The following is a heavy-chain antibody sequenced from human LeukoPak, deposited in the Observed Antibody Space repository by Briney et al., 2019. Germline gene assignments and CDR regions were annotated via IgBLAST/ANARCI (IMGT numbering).Heavy chain of an antibody. V-gene: IGHV4-59*08. CDR2: IYYSGST. CDR1: GGSISSYY. D-gene: IGHD3-16*01. CDR3: ARARWVSGAGNWFDP. Sequence: PSETLSLTCTVSGGSISSYYWSWIRQPPGKGLEWIGYIYYSGSTNYNPSLKSRVTISVDTSKNQFSLKLSSVTAADTAVYYCARARWVSGAGNWFDPWGQGTLVTVSS. J-gene: IGHJ5*02.